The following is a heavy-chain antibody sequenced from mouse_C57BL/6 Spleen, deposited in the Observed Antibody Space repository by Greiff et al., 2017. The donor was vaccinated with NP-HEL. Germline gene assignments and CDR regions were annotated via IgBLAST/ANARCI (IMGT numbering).Heavy chain of an antibody. Sequence: DVKLQESGGGLVKPGGSLKLSCAASGFTFSSYAMSWVRQTPEKRLEWVATISDGGSYTYYTDNVKGRFTISRDNAKNNLYLQLSHLKSEDTAMYYCAREGGGSTYDYAMDYWGQGTSVTGSS. J-gene: IGHJ4*01. V-gene: IGHV5-4*01. CDR2: ISDGGSYT. CDR1: GFTFSSYA. D-gene: IGHD1-1*01. CDR3: AREGGGSTYDYAMDY.